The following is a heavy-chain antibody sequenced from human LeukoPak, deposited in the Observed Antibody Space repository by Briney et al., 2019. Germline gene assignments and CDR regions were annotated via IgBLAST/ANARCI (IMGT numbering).Heavy chain of an antibody. CDR2: INHSGST. CDR1: GGSFSGYY. D-gene: IGHD6-13*01. J-gene: IGHJ6*02. CDR3: ARGVRRQLVTGVYYYYGMDV. V-gene: IGHV4-34*01. Sequence: SETLSLTCAVYGGSFSGYYWSWIRQPPGKGLEWIGEINHSGSTNYNPSLKSRVTISVDTSKNQFSLKLSSVTAADTAVYYCARGVRRQLVTGVYYYYGMDVWGQGTTVTVSS.